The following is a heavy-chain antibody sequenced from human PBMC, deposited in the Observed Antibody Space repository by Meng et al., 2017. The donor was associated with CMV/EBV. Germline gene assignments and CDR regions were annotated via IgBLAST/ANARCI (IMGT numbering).Heavy chain of an antibody. CDR2: IYPGDSDT. Sequence: KGSGYSFTSYGIGWVRQMPGKGLEWMGIIYPGDSDTRYSPSFQGQVTISADKSISTAYLQWSSLKASDTAMYYCARRYGSGSYWFDPWGQGTLVTVSS. J-gene: IGHJ5*02. CDR3: ARRYGSGSYWFDP. V-gene: IGHV5-51*01. CDR1: GYSFTSYG. D-gene: IGHD3-10*01.